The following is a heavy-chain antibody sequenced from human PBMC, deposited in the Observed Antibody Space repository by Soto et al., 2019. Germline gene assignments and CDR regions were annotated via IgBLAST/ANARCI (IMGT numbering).Heavy chain of an antibody. CDR2: ISGSGGST. D-gene: IGHD3-10*01. V-gene: IGHV3-23*01. CDR1: GFTFSSYA. Sequence: EVQLLESGGGLVQPGGSLRLSCAASGFTFSSYAMSWVRQAPGKGLEWVSAISGSGGSTYYADSVKGRFTISRDNSKNTLYLQMNSLRAEDTAVYYCAKSFLRGVIIVRLFDYWGQGTLVTVSS. J-gene: IGHJ4*02. CDR3: AKSFLRGVIIVRLFDY.